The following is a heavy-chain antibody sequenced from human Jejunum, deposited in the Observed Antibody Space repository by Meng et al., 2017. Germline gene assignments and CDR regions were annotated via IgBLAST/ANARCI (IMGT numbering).Heavy chain of an antibody. V-gene: IGHV3-74*01. CDR3: ARDQDGAGPTVDY. CDR1: GFTFRSDW. J-gene: IGHJ4*02. Sequence: GGSGGGLVQPGGARILSYAVSGFTFRSDWMHWVRQAPGKGLVWVSRINSDWSGKTYADSVKGRFTISRDNAKNTLYLQMNSLRVEDTAVYYCARDQDGAGPTVDYWGQGTLVTVSS. D-gene: IGHD1-14*01. CDR2: INSDWSGK.